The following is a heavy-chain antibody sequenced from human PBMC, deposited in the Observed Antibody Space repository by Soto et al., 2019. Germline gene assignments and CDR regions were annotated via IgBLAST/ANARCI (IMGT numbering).Heavy chain of an antibody. V-gene: IGHV1-69*08. CDR2: IIPILGIA. CDR3: ARDSRRVAGSVAGDY. D-gene: IGHD6-19*01. CDR1: GGTFSSYT. Sequence: VQLVQSGAEVKKPGSSVKVSCKASGGTFSSYTISWVRQAPGQGLEWMGRIIPILGIANYAQKFQGRVTITADKSTSTAYMELSSLRSEDTAVYYCARDSRRVAGSVAGDYWGQGTLVTVSS. J-gene: IGHJ4*02.